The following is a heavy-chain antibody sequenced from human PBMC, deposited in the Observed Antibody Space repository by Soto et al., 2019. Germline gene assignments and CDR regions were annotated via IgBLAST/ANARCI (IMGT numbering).Heavy chain of an antibody. Sequence: QVHLQQWGAGLLKPSETLSLTCAVYGGSFSGYYWSWIRQPPGKGLEWIGEINHSGSTNYNPSLKSQFTISVDPSKSQFSLKLGSVTAADTAVYYCARAAMYYDFWRGSTYYHYYMDVWGKGTTVTVSS. CDR1: GGSFSGYY. J-gene: IGHJ6*03. CDR3: ARAAMYYDFWRGSTYYHYYMDV. V-gene: IGHV4-34*01. D-gene: IGHD3-3*01. CDR2: INHSGST.